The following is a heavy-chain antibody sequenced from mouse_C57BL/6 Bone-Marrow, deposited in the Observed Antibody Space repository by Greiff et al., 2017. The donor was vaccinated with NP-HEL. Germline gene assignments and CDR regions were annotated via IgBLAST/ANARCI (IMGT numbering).Heavy chain of an antibody. CDR1: GYTFTNYW. CDR2: IYPGGGYT. J-gene: IGHJ3*01. CDR3: ARSGYGGLFAY. D-gene: IGHD3-2*02. V-gene: IGHV1-63*01. Sequence: QVQLQQSGAELVRPGTSVKMSCKASGYTFTNYWIGWAKQRPGHGLEWIGDIYPGGGYTNYNEKFKGKATLTADKSSSTAYMQFSSLTSEDSAIYYCARSGYGGLFAYWGKGTLVTVSA.